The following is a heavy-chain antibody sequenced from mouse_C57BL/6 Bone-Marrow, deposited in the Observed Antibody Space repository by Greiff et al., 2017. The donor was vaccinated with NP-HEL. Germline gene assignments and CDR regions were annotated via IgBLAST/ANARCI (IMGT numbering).Heavy chain of an antibody. D-gene: IGHD4-1*01. CDR3: ARDTWEWYFDV. CDR1: GFTFSDFY. CDR2: SRNKANDYTT. Sequence: EVKLVESGGGLVQSGRSLRLSCATSGFTFSDFYMEWVRQAPGKGLEWIAASRNKANDYTTEYSASVKGRFIVSRDTSQSILYLQMNALRAEDTAIDYGARDTWEWYFDVWGTGTTVTVSA. J-gene: IGHJ1*03. V-gene: IGHV7-1*01.